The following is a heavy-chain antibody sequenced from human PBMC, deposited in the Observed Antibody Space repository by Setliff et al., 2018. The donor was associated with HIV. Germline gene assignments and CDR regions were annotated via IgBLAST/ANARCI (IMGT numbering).Heavy chain of an antibody. D-gene: IGHD2-8*01. V-gene: IGHV4-31*03. CDR1: GGSINSGGYY. CDR3: ARDSANGKTANLNYLDV. Sequence: SETLSLTCTVFGGSINSGGYYWTWIRQRPGQGLEWIGYIYYSGSTYYNPSLKSRVTVSVDTSKNQFSLRLSSVTAADTAVYYCARDSANGKTANLNYLDVWGKGTTVTVSS. J-gene: IGHJ6*03. CDR2: IYYSGST.